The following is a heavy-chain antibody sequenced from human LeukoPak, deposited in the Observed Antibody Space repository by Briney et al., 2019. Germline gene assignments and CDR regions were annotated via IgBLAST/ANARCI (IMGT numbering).Heavy chain of an antibody. CDR1: GGSISSYY. J-gene: IGHJ3*02. Sequence: SETLSLTCTVSGGSISSYYWSWIRQPAGKGLEWIGRIYTSGSTNYNPSLKSRVTMSVDTSKNQFSLKLSSVTAADTAVYYCARGGYYGSGSTFDIWGQGTMVTVSS. V-gene: IGHV4-4*07. CDR2: IYTSGST. D-gene: IGHD3-10*01. CDR3: ARGGYYGSGSTFDI.